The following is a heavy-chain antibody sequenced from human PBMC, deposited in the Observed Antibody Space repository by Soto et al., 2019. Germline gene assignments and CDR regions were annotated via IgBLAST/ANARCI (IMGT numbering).Heavy chain of an antibody. CDR3: ARGDRYSGSFSDYFDP. CDR1: GASISTGGYS. CDR2: IYESGRT. Sequence: SETLSLTCIVSGASISTGGYSWSWIRQPPGKGPEWIGYIYESGRTYYKPSLKSRASISMDKSRNQFSVRLTSVTAADTAVYFCARGDRYSGSFSDYFDPWGQGTLSPSPQ. V-gene: IGHV4-30-2*01. D-gene: IGHD1-26*01. J-gene: IGHJ5*02.